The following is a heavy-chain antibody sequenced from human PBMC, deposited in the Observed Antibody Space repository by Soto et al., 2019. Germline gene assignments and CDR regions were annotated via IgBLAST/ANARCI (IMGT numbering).Heavy chain of an antibody. J-gene: IGHJ5*02. CDR1: GYLFTAYY. D-gene: IGHD2-2*01. CDR2: INPNSGGT. V-gene: IGHV1-2*02. Sequence: VASVKVSFKASGYLFTAYYIHLVRQAPGRGLEWMGWINPNSGGTNYAQKFQGRVTMTRDTSISTVYMELSSLRSDDTAVYYCARYHPTSPLDPWGQGTMVTVSS. CDR3: ARYHPTSPLDP.